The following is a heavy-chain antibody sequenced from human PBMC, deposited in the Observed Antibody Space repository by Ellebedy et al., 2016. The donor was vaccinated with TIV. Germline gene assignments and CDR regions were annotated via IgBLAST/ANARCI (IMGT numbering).Heavy chain of an antibody. CDR2: INPNSGGT. Sequence: ASVKVSCXASGYTFTGYYMHWVRQAPGQGLEWMGWINPNSGGTNYAQKFQGWVTMTRDTSISTAYMELSRLRSDDTAVYYCAREGSCSSTSCYVDAFDIWGQGTMVTVSS. J-gene: IGHJ3*02. CDR1: GYTFTGYY. V-gene: IGHV1-2*04. CDR3: AREGSCSSTSCYVDAFDI. D-gene: IGHD2-2*01.